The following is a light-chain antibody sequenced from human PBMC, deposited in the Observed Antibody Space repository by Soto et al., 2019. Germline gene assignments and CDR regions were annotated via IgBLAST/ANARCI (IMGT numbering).Light chain of an antibody. V-gene: IGKV3-20*01. CDR2: GAS. Sequence: EIVLTQSPGTLSLSPGERATLSCRASQSVSTRSLAWYQQKPGQAPRLLISGASSRAADIPDRFSGSGSGTDFTLTINRLEPEDFAVYYCQQRDDLYTFGQGTKLEIK. CDR1: QSVSTRS. J-gene: IGKJ2*01. CDR3: QQRDDLYT.